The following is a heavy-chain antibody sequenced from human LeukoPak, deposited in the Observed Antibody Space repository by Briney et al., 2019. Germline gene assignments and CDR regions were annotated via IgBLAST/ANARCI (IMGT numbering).Heavy chain of an antibody. J-gene: IGHJ4*02. D-gene: IGHD3-10*01. Sequence: GGSLRLSCAASGFTFSTYSMNWVRQAPGKGLEWVSSITVSTSYIYYADSVRGRFTISRDNAKNSLYLQMNSLRAEDTAVYYCAKKRGSGSLYFDYWGQGTLVTVSS. CDR2: ITVSTSYI. V-gene: IGHV3-21*04. CDR3: AKKRGSGSLYFDY. CDR1: GFTFSTYS.